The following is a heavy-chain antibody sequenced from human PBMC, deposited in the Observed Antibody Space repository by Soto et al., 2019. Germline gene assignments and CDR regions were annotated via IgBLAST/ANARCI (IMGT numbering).Heavy chain of an antibody. V-gene: IGHV3-30*18. CDR3: AKVAGKLELAYYLDT. CDR2: ISYDGDIR. J-gene: IGHJ4*02. D-gene: IGHD1-7*01. CDR1: GFTFTNYA. Sequence: QELLVESGGGVAQPGRSLRLSCAASGFTFTNYAIYWVRQPPGEGLEWVAAISYDGDIRYYADSVKGRFTVSRDDARSTSSLQMNSLRPEDTAVYFCAKVAGKLELAYYLDTWGQGTLVSVST.